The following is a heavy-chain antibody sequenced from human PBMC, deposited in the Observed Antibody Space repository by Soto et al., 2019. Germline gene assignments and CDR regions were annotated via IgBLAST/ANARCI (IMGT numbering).Heavy chain of an antibody. CDR2: ISGSGGST. CDR3: AKREYSYGLPLDY. Sequence: EVQLLESGGGLVQPGGSLRLSCAASGFTFSSYAMSWVRQAPGKGLEWVSAISGSGGSTYYADSVKGRFTISRDNSKNTLYLQMNSLRAEDTAVYYYAKREYSYGLPLDYWGQGTLVTVSS. CDR1: GFTFSSYA. J-gene: IGHJ4*02. D-gene: IGHD5-18*01. V-gene: IGHV3-23*01.